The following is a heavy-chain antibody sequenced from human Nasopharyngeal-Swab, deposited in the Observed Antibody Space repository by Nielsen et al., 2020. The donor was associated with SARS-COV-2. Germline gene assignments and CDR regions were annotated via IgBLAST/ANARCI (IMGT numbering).Heavy chain of an antibody. CDR3: ARIGPPYSNYAVDP. Sequence: WIRQPPGKGLEWIGSIYYSGSTYYNPSLKSRVTISVDTSTNQFSLKLSSVTAADTAVYYCARIGPPYSNYAVDPWGQGTLVTVSS. CDR2: IYYSGST. V-gene: IGHV4-39*07. J-gene: IGHJ5*02. D-gene: IGHD4-11*01.